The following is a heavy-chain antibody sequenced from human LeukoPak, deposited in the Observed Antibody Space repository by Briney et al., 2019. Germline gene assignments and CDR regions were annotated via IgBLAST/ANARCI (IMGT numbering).Heavy chain of an antibody. CDR1: GYTFTAYG. J-gene: IGHJ4*02. CDR2: ISANNGNT. CDR3: SRDDGPFGGVRFDH. D-gene: IGHD3-16*01. Sequence: VASVRVSSKASGYTFTAYGISWVRQAPGQGLEWMGWISANNGNTNYAQTAQGRVTITRDTSTSTAYMELRRLRYDDTAVYYCSRDDGPFGGVRFDHWGQGTLVTVSS. V-gene: IGHV1-18*01.